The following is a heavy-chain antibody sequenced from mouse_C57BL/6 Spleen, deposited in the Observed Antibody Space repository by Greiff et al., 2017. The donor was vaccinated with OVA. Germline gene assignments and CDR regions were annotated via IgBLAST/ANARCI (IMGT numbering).Heavy chain of an antibody. D-gene: IGHD2-4*01. Sequence: QVQLQQPGAELVRPGTSVKLSCKASGYTFTSYWMHWVKQRPGQGLEWIGVIDPSDSYTNYNQKFKGKATLTVDTSSSTAYMQLSSLTSEDSAVYYCAKYEYEMEDFDVWGTGTTVTVSS. CDR2: IDPSDSYT. CDR3: AKYEYEMEDFDV. V-gene: IGHV1-59*01. J-gene: IGHJ1*03. CDR1: GYTFTSYW.